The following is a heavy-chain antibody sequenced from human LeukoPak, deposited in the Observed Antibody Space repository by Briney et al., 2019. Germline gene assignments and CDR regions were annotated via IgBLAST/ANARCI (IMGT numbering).Heavy chain of an antibody. CDR2: IYYSGST. CDR3: ARHDRGTMVRGVIITPKTPYYYYYYMDV. J-gene: IGHJ6*03. D-gene: IGHD3-10*01. CDR1: GGSISSSSYY. V-gene: IGHV4-39*01. Sequence: SETLSLTCTVSGGSISSSSYYWGWIRQPPGKGLEWIGSIYYSGSTYYNPSPKSRVTISVDTSKNQFSLKLSSVTAADTAVYYCARHDRGTMVRGVIITPKTPYYYYYYMDVWGKGTTVTVSS.